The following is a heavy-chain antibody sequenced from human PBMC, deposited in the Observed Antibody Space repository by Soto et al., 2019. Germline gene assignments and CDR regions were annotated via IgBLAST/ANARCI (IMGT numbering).Heavy chain of an antibody. V-gene: IGHV3-21*01. J-gene: IGHJ3*02. Sequence: GGSLRLSCAASGFTFSSYSMNWFRQAPGKGLEWVSSISSSSSYIYYADSVKGRFTISRDNAKNSLYLQMNSLRAEDTAVYYCARVRRITMISDAFDIWGQGTMVTVSS. CDR2: ISSSSSYI. D-gene: IGHD3-22*01. CDR1: GFTFSSYS. CDR3: ARVRRITMISDAFDI.